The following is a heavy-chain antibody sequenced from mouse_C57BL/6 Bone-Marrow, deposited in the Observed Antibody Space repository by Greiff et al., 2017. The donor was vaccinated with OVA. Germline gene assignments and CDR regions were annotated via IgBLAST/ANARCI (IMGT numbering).Heavy chain of an antibody. CDR1: GYTFTRYW. Sequence: QVQLKQPGAELVMPGASVKLSCKASGYTFTRYWMHWVKQRPGQGLEWIGEIDPSDSYPNYNQKFKGKSTLTVDKSSSTAYMQLSSLTSEDSAVYYCARLITTVVADYWGQGTTLTVSS. V-gene: IGHV1-69*01. CDR3: ARLITTVVADY. D-gene: IGHD1-1*01. CDR2: IDPSDSYP. J-gene: IGHJ2*01.